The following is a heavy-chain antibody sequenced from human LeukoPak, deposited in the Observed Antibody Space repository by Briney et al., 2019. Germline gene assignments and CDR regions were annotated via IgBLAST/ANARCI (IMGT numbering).Heavy chain of an antibody. Sequence: GGSLRLSCAASGFTVSSKYMSWVRQAPGKGLEWVSVIYSGGSTYYADSVKGRFTISRDNSKNTLYLQMNSLRAEDTAVYYCAKPGTGIAVAGLDALDIWGQGTMVTVSS. D-gene: IGHD6-19*01. CDR2: IYSGGST. CDR1: GFTVSSKY. CDR3: AKPGTGIAVAGLDALDI. J-gene: IGHJ3*02. V-gene: IGHV3-53*01.